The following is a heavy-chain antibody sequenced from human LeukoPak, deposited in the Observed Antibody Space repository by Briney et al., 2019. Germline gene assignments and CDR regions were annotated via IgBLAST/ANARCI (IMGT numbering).Heavy chain of an antibody. J-gene: IGHJ5*02. CDR2: ISGSVGST. CDR1: GFTFSSYA. CDR3: ARWDGDYEGAEWFDP. V-gene: IGHV3-23*01. D-gene: IGHD4-17*01. Sequence: SGGSLRLSCAASGFTFSSYAMSWVRQAPGKGLEWVSAISGSVGSTYYADSVKGRFTISRDNSKNTLYLQMNSLRAEDTAVYYCARWDGDYEGAEWFDPWGQGTLVTVSS.